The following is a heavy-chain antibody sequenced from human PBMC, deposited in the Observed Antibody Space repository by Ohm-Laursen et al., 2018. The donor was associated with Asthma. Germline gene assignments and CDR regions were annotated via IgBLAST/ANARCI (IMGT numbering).Heavy chain of an antibody. J-gene: IGHJ2*01. CDR1: GGSISSYY. Sequence: SGTLSLTCPVSGGSISSYYWSWIRQPPGKGLEWIGYIYYSGSTNYNPSLKSRVTISVDTSKNQFSLKLSSVTAADTAVYYCARGSYDSSGYPYGYFDLWGRGTLVTVSS. D-gene: IGHD3-22*01. CDR2: IYYSGST. CDR3: ARGSYDSSGYPYGYFDL. V-gene: IGHV4-59*01.